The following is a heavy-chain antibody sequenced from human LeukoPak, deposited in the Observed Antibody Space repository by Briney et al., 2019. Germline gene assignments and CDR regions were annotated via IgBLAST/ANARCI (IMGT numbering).Heavy chain of an antibody. CDR1: GLTFNNAW. J-gene: IGHJ5*02. CDR2: ISGSGVST. Sequence: GGSLRLSCVASGLTFNNAWLTWVRQAPGKGLEWVSAISGSGVSTYYADSVKGRFTISRDNSKNSLYLQMNSLRAEDTAVYYCAKSRWGYYDCGESWGQGTLVTVSS. D-gene: IGHD3-22*01. CDR3: AKSRWGYYDCGES. V-gene: IGHV3-23*01.